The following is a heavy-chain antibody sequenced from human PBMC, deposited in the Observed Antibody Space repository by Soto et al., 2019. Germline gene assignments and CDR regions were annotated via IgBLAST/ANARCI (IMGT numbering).Heavy chain of an antibody. D-gene: IGHD1-26*01. J-gene: IGHJ5*02. CDR2: ISYDGSNK. CDR3: ARDLGAT. V-gene: IGHV3-30-3*01. Sequence: QVQLVESGGGVVQPGRSLRLACAASGFTFSSYAMHWVRQAPGKGLEWVAVISYDGSNKYYADSVKGRFTISRDNSKNTLYLQMNSLRAEDTTVYYCARDLGATWCQGTLVTVSS. CDR1: GFTFSSYA.